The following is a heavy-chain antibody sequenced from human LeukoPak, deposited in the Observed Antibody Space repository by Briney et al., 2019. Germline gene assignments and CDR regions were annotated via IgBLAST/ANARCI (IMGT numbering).Heavy chain of an antibody. CDR1: GGSISSYY. CDR2: IYYSGST. D-gene: IGHD2-2*01. Sequence: SETLSLTCTVSGGSISSYYWSWIRQPPGKGLEWIGYIYYSGSTNYNPSLKSRVTISVDTSKNQFSLKLSSVTAADTAAYYCARNYCSSTSCYARFYGMDVWGQGTTVTVSS. V-gene: IGHV4-59*01. J-gene: IGHJ6*02. CDR3: ARNYCSSTSCYARFYGMDV.